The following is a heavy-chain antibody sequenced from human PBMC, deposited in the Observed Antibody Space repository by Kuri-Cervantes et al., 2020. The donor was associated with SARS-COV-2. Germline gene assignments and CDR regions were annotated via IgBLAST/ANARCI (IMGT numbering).Heavy chain of an antibody. D-gene: IGHD3-22*01. Sequence: ASVKVSCKASGYTFTDYYMNGVRQAPGQGLEWMGWINPNSGGTNYAQKFQGWVTMTRDEYIRTVYMELRRLRSADTAVYYCARTTTFRRLVVISQGGAFDIWGQGTMVTVSS. CDR2: INPNSGGT. J-gene: IGHJ3*02. V-gene: IGHV1-2*04. CDR1: GYTFTDYY. CDR3: ARTTTFRRLVVISQGGAFDI.